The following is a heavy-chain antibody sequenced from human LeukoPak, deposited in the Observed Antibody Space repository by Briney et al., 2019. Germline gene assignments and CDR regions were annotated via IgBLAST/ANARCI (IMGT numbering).Heavy chain of an antibody. CDR3: ARGNSGNNYRYYFDY. CDR1: GFTFSSYW. CDR2: IKQDGGEK. J-gene: IGHJ4*02. D-gene: IGHD1-26*01. Sequence: GGSLRLSCAASGFTFSSYWMSWVRQAPGKGLEWVANIKQDGGEKYFVDSVKGRSTISRDNAKNSLYLQMNSLSAEDTAVYYCARGNSGNNYRYYFDYWGQGTLVTVSS. V-gene: IGHV3-7*03.